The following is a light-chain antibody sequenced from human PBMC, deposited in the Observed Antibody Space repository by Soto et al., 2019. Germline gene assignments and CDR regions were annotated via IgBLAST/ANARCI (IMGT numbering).Light chain of an antibody. CDR2: VAS. V-gene: IGKV3-15*01. CDR1: QSVSSN. CDR3: QQYNVWPLT. J-gene: IGKJ4*01. Sequence: EIVMTHSPATLSVSPGARATLSCRPSQSVSSNLAWYQQKPGQTPKLLIYVASTRATGIPARFSGSGSGTEVTLTVSSLQSEDCAVYYCQQYNVWPLTFGGGTKLEFK.